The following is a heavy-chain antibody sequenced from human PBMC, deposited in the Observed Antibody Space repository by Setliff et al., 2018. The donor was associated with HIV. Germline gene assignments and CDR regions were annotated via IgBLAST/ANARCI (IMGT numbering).Heavy chain of an antibody. CDR2: ISYDGRTT. Sequence: GFTFSSYAMSWVRQAPAKGLEWVSAISYDGRTTHYADSVMGRFTVSRDNSKNTLYLQLNGLRPGDTGVYYCASARIPTGGTSTSFDYWGQGTQVTVSS. D-gene: IGHD1-1*01. CDR1: GFTFSSYA. V-gene: IGHV3-30*04. J-gene: IGHJ4*02. CDR3: ASARIPTGGTSTSFDY.